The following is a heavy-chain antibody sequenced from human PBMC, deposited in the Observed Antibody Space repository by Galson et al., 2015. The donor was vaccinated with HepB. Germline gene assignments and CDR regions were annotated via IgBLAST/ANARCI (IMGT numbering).Heavy chain of an antibody. V-gene: IGHV3-30*03. CDR1: GFIFSRYG. J-gene: IGHJ4*02. Sequence: SLRLSCAASGFIFSRYGMHWVRQAPGKGLEWVAVISNDGNDRHYADSVKGRFTISRDNSKSTLYLQMNSLRPEDTAVYYCGRERVPTIRGNIGHWGQRTLVTVSS. D-gene: IGHD2/OR15-2a*01. CDR3: GRERVPTIRGNIGH. CDR2: ISNDGNDR.